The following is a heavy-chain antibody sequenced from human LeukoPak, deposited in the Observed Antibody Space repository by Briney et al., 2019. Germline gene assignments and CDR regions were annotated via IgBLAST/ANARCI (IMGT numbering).Heavy chain of an antibody. CDR3: ARPNPHYCSGGSCYSGVYYFDY. CDR2: IYPGDSDT. V-gene: IGHV5-51*01. CDR1: GYSFTSYW. Sequence: GESLKISCKTSGYSFTSYWIGWVRQMPGKGLEWMGIIYPGDSDTTYSPSFQGQVTISADKSISTAYLQWSSLKASDTAMYYCARPNPHYCSGGSCYSGVYYFDYWGQGTLVTVSS. D-gene: IGHD2-15*01. J-gene: IGHJ4*02.